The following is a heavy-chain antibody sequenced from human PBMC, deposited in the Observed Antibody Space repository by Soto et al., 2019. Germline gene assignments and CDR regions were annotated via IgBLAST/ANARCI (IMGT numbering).Heavy chain of an antibody. CDR3: ARGGYYDYAWGKLSHYGLDV. V-gene: IGHV1-18*01. J-gene: IGHJ6*02. CDR1: GYTFIRYG. D-gene: IGHD3-16*01. CDR2: ISAYNDYT. Sequence: QVQLVQSAAEVKKPGASVKVSCKASGYTFIRYGITWVRQAPGQGLEWMGWISAYNDYTIYAQKLQGRVTMTTATSARTVYMELRSLKSDDTAVYYCARGGYYDYAWGKLSHYGLDVWGQGTSVTVSS.